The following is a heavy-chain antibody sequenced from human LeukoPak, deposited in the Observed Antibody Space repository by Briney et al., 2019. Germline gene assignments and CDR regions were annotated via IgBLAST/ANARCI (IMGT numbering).Heavy chain of an antibody. V-gene: IGHV4-61*02. J-gene: IGHJ4*02. Sequence: SETLSLTCTVSGGSISSGSYYWSWIRQPAGKGLEWIGRIYTSGSTNYNPSLKSRVTISVDTSKNQFSLKLSSVTAADTAVYYCARGPYDFWSGYLPHYFDYWGQGTLVTVSS. CDR3: ARGPYDFWSGYLPHYFDY. CDR2: IYTSGST. D-gene: IGHD3-3*01. CDR1: GGSISSGSYY.